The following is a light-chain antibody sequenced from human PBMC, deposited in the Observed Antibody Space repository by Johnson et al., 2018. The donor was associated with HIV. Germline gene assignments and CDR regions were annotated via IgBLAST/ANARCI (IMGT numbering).Light chain of an antibody. J-gene: IGLJ1*01. V-gene: IGLV1-51*02. CDR2: ENN. CDR3: GTWDSSLSADV. CDR1: SSNVGNNY. Sequence: QSVLTQPPSVSAAPGQKVTIYCSGSSSNVGNNYVSWYQQLPGTAPKLLIYENNKRPSGIPDRFSGSKSGTSATLCITGLQTGAEADYYCGTWDSSLSADVFGTGTKVTVL.